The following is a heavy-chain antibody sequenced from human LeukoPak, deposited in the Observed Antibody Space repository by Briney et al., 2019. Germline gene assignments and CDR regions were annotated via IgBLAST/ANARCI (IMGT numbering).Heavy chain of an antibody. V-gene: IGHV1-2*02. CDR1: GYTFTGYY. D-gene: IGHD3-9*01. Sequence: ASVEVSCKASGYTFTGYYMHWVRQAPGQGLEWMGWINPNSGGTNCAQKFQGRVTMTRDTSISTAYMELSRLRSDDTAVYYCARDLGGDYDILTGYFPYYYYYGMDVWGQGTTVTVSS. CDR2: INPNSGGT. CDR3: ARDLGGDYDILTGYFPYYYYYGMDV. J-gene: IGHJ6*02.